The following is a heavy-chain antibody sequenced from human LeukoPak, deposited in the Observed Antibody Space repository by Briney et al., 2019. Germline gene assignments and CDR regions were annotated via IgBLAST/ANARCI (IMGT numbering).Heavy chain of an antibody. V-gene: IGHV5-51*01. Sequence: GESLKISCKGSGYSFTNYWISWVRQMPGKGLEWMGIIYPGDSDTRYSPSFQGQVTISADKSITTAYLQWSSLKASDTAIYYCAKLGYCSGGTCYSGRWFDTWGQGTLVTVSS. D-gene: IGHD2-15*01. CDR1: GYSFTNYW. CDR3: AKLGYCSGGTCYSGRWFDT. J-gene: IGHJ5*02. CDR2: IYPGDSDT.